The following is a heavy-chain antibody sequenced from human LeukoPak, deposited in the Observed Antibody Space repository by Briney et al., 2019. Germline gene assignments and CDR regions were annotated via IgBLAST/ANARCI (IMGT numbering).Heavy chain of an antibody. CDR3: ARVRQNDFWSGYYYDY. Sequence: ASVKLTCKASAGTFSSYAISWVRHAPRQGLQWMGGIIPIFGTATYAHKFQRSVTITADETTSTAYMELSSLRSEDTAVYYCARVRQNDFWSGYYYDYWGQGTLVTVSS. CDR2: IIPIFGTA. CDR1: AGTFSSYA. J-gene: IGHJ4*02. V-gene: IGHV1-69*13. D-gene: IGHD3-3*01.